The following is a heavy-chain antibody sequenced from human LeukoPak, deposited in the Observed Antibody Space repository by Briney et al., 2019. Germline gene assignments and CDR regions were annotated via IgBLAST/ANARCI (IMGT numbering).Heavy chain of an antibody. V-gene: IGHV3-23*01. J-gene: IGHJ1*01. Sequence: PGGSLRLSCAASGFTFSSYALSWVRQAPGKGMEWVSTVSGSGHTTYYADSVKGRFTISRDNSKSTVYLQMSSLRVEDTAVYTCAKDWSPRWLVLRDDSEYFRHWGQGTLVTVSS. CDR3: AKDWSPRWLVLRDDSEYFRH. CDR1: GFTFSSYA. CDR2: VSGSGHTT. D-gene: IGHD6-19*01.